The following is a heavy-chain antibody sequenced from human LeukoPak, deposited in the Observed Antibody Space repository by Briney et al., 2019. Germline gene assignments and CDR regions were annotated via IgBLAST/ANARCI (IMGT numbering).Heavy chain of an antibody. CDR2: VGISSGNT. D-gene: IGHD1-1*01. CDR1: GFTFSDYS. CDR3: ARDHNYAFDN. J-gene: IGHJ4*02. Sequence: PGGSLRLSCAASGFTFSDYSMNWVRQAPGKGLEWISYVGISSGNTKYADSVKGRFTISADSARNSLYLQMSSLRVEDTAVYYCARDHNYAFDNWGQGTLVTVSS. V-gene: IGHV3-48*04.